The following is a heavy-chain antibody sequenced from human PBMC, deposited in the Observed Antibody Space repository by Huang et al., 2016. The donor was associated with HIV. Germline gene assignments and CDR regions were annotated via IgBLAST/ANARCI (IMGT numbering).Heavy chain of an antibody. CDR2: ITPCNGRI. Sequence: QVQLVQSGAEFKKPGASLKLSCAASGYIFTTYSIHWFRRVPGRSLQCLGWITPCNGRIPFVQSFNGRVILSRDLSAATVYMQLSGLTADDTATYFCARAARGDGYHGAFDVWGQGTMVTV. J-gene: IGHJ3*01. D-gene: IGHD2-2*03. CDR1: GYIFTTYS. CDR3: ARAARGDGYHGAFDV. V-gene: IGHV1-3*01.